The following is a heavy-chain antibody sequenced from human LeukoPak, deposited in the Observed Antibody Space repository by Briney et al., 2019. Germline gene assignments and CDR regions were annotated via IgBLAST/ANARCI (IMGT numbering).Heavy chain of an antibody. CDR3: ARARRYYDNSGYFDY. CDR2: IDYSGRT. V-gene: IGHV4-59*01. J-gene: IGHJ4*02. CDR1: GGSISSDY. Sequence: SETLSPTCTVSGGSISSDYWSWIRQPPGKGLEWIGYIDYSGRTNYNSPLKSRVTISVDTSRTQFSLKLKSVTAADAAVYYCARARRYYDNSGYFDYWGREPWSPSPQ. D-gene: IGHD3-22*01.